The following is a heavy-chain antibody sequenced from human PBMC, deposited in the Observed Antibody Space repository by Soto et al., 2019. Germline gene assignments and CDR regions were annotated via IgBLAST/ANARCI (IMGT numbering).Heavy chain of an antibody. V-gene: IGHV3-15*07. CDR2: IKSKTGGGTT. Sequence: GGSLRLSCAASGFTFSNAWINWVRQAPGKGLEWVGRIKSKTGGGTTDYAEPVKGRFAISRDDSNNMVYLQMNSLKIEDTAVYYCTTDSYSTIIIVRFDYWGHGTLVTVSS. D-gene: IGHD3-22*01. CDR1: GFTFSNAW. J-gene: IGHJ4*01. CDR3: TTDSYSTIIIVRFDY.